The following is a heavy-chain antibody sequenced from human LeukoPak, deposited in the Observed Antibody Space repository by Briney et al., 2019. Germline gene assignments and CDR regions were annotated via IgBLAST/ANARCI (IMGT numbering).Heavy chain of an antibody. D-gene: IGHD6-25*01. Sequence: GGSLRLSCAGSGFTFSSSAMTWVRQAPGKGLGWVSSISRSGDSTHYADSVKGRFTISRDNSKNTLYLQMNSLRADDTAIYYCARYSSVVFWGQGTLVTVSS. CDR2: ISRSGDST. CDR3: ARYSSVVF. J-gene: IGHJ4*02. CDR1: GFTFSSSA. V-gene: IGHV3-23*01.